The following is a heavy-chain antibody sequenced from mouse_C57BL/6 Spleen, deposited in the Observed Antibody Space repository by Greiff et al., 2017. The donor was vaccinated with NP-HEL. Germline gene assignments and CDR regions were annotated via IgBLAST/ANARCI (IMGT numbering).Heavy chain of an antibody. CDR3: ARDQGTGTGGYFDY. V-gene: IGHV5-4*01. CDR2: ISDGGSYT. CDR1: GFTFSSYA. Sequence: EVQVVESGGGLVKPGGSLKLSCAASGFTFSSYAMSWVRQTPEKRLEWVATISDGGSYTYYPDNVKGRFTISRDNAKNNLYLQMSHRKSEDTAMYDCARDQGTGTGGYFDYWGQGTTLTVSS. J-gene: IGHJ2*01. D-gene: IGHD4-1*01.